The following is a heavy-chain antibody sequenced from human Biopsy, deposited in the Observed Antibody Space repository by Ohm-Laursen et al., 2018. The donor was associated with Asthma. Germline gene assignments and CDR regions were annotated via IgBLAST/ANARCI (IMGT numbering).Heavy chain of an antibody. CDR2: INTNTGNP. J-gene: IGHJ6*02. CDR1: GYIFTSHA. V-gene: IGHV7-4-1*02. CDR3: ARGPLGMDV. Sequence: GASVKVSCKASGYIFTSHAMNWVRQAPGQGLEWMGRINTNTGNPTYAQGFTGRFVLSLDTSVSTAYLQISSLKADDTAVYYCARGPLGMDVWGQGTTVTVSS.